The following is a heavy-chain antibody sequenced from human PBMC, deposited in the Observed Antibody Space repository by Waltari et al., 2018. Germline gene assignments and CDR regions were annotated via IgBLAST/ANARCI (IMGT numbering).Heavy chain of an antibody. V-gene: IGHV3-7*01. CDR1: GMTFSNYW. CDR2: IKQYGSEK. J-gene: IGHJ4*02. CDR3: VTGLTTVTAKDYFDH. D-gene: IGHD4-17*01. Sequence: EVQLVESGGGSVQPGGSLRLSCAASGMTFSNYWLNWVRQAPGKGVEWVANIKQYGSEKNYVDSVECRFSISRDNAQNSLYLQMNSLRAEDTAIYYCVTGLTTVTAKDYFDHWGQGALVTVS.